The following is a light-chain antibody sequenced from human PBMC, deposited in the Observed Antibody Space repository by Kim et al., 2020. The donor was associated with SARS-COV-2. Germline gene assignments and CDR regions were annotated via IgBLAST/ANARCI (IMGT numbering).Light chain of an antibody. CDR2: AAS. V-gene: IGKV1-6*01. Sequence: ESLGDRVTITGRASQGIRNDLGLYQQKPGKAPKLLIYAASSLQSGVPSRFSGSGSGTDFTLTISSLQPEDFATYYCLQDYNYPWTFGQGTKVDIK. CDR1: QGIRND. J-gene: IGKJ1*01. CDR3: LQDYNYPWT.